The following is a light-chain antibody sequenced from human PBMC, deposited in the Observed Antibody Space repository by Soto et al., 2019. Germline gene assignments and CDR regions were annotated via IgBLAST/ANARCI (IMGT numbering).Light chain of an antibody. CDR3: QQYGRSPLT. J-gene: IGKJ4*01. Sequence: EIVLTQSPGTLSLSPGERATLSCRASQSVSSSYLAWYQQKPGQAPRLLIYGASSRATGIPDRFSGSGSATDFTLTISRLEPEDFAVYYCQQYGRSPLTFGGGTKVDI. CDR1: QSVSSSY. CDR2: GAS. V-gene: IGKV3-20*01.